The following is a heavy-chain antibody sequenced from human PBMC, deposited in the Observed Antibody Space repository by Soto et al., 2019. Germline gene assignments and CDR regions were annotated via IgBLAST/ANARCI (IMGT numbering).Heavy chain of an antibody. D-gene: IGHD3-16*02. V-gene: IGHV3-23*01. CDR3: AKSYYDYIWGSYRLTDFDY. J-gene: IGHJ4*02. CDR2: ISGSGGST. CDR1: GFTVSSYA. Sequence: PGGSLRLSCAASGFTVSSYAMSWVRQAPGKGLEWVSAISGSGGSTYYADSVKGRFTISRDNSKNTLYLQMNSLRAEDTAVYYCAKSYYDYIWGSYRLTDFDYWGQGTLVTVSS.